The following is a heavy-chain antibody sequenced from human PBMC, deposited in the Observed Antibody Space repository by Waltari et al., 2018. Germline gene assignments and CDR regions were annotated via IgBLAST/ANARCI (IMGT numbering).Heavy chain of an antibody. Sequence: EVQLVESGGGLVQPGGSLRLSCAASGFTVSSNYMSWVRQAPGKGLEWVSVIYSGGSTYYADSVMGRFTISRDNSKNTLYLQMNSLRAEDTAVYYCARVGVTVVVPAAPQGVDYWGQGTLVTVSS. CDR2: IYSGGST. D-gene: IGHD2-2*01. J-gene: IGHJ4*02. CDR3: ARVGVTVVVPAAPQGVDY. CDR1: GFTVSSNY. V-gene: IGHV3-66*02.